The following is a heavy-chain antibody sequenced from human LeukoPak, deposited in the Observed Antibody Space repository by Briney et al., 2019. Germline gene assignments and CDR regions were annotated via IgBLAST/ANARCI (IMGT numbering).Heavy chain of an antibody. D-gene: IGHD6-13*01. CDR1: GFTFSSYG. Sequence: GGSLRLSCAASGFTFSSYGMSWVRQAPGKGLEWVSAISGSGGSTYYADSVKGRFTISRDNSKNTLYLQMNSLRAEDTAVYYCARDQQLVLGYWGQGTLVTVSS. CDR3: ARDQQLVLGY. V-gene: IGHV3-23*01. CDR2: ISGSGGST. J-gene: IGHJ4*02.